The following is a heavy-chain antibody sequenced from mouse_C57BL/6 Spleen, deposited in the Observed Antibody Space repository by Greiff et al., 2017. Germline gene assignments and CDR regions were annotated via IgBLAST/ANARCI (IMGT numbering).Heavy chain of an antibody. Sequence: EVQLQQSGPELVKPGASVKISCKASGYTFTDYYMNWVKQSHGKSLEWIGDINPNNGGTSYNQKFKGKATLTVDKSSSTAYMELRSLTSEDSAVYYCAREDDSLAMDYWGQGTSVTVSS. CDR3: AREDDSLAMDY. CDR1: GYTFTDYY. D-gene: IGHD2-4*01. V-gene: IGHV1-26*01. J-gene: IGHJ4*01. CDR2: INPNNGGT.